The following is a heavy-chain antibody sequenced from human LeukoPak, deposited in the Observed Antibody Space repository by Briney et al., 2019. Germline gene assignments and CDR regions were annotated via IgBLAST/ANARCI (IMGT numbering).Heavy chain of an antibody. Sequence: GGSLRLSCAASGFTFRKAWMTWVRQAPGKGLQWVSGIDTKGTRTYYADSVKGRFSISRDNSKNTLFLQMNSLRAEDTAVYYCVKEVVATIPPLWGQGTLVTVSS. D-gene: IGHD5-12*01. V-gene: IGHV3-23*05. J-gene: IGHJ4*02. CDR3: VKEVVATIPPL. CDR2: IDTKGTRT. CDR1: GFTFRKAW.